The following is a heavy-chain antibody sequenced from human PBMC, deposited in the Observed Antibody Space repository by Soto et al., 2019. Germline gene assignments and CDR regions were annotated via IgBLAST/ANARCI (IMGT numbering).Heavy chain of an antibody. CDR2: ISSSGSTI. V-gene: IGHV3-11*01. D-gene: IGHD3-3*01. Sequence: QVQLVESGGGLVKPGGSLRLSCAASGFTFSDYYMSWIRQAPGKGLEWVSYISSSGSTIYYADLVKGRFTISRDNAKNSLYVQMNSLRAEDTAVYYCARGGKSDFWGGFARNNWFDPWGQGTLVTVSS. J-gene: IGHJ5*02. CDR1: GFTFSDYY. CDR3: ARGGKSDFWGGFARNNWFDP.